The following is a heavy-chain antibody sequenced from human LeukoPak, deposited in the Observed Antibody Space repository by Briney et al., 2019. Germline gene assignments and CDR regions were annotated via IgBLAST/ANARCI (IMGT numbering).Heavy chain of an antibody. CDR3: AKGLLEWLLSYMDV. D-gene: IGHD3-3*01. CDR2: IKSDGSVT. Sequence: GGSLRLSCAASGFAFSSYWMHWVRQAPGKGLVWVSRIKSDGSVTTYADSVKGRFTISRDNSKNTLYLQMNSLRAEDTAVYYCAKGLLEWLLSYMDVWGKGTSVTVSS. CDR1: GFAFSSYW. V-gene: IGHV3-74*01. J-gene: IGHJ6*03.